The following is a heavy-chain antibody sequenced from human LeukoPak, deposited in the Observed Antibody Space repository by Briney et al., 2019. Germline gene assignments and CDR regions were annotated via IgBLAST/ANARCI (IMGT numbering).Heavy chain of an antibody. CDR3: ARVIHSGYENWFDP. Sequence: SVKVSCKASGGTFSSYAITWVRQAPGQGLEWMGGIIPIFGTANYAQKFQGRVTITADESTSTAYMELSSLRSEDTAVYYCARVIHSGYENWFDPWGQGTLVTVSS. CDR1: GGTFSSYA. CDR2: IIPIFGTA. V-gene: IGHV1-69*13. J-gene: IGHJ5*02. D-gene: IGHD5-12*01.